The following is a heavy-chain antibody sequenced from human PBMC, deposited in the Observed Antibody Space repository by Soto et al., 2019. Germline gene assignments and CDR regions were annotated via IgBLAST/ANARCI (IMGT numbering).Heavy chain of an antibody. CDR2: ISGSGGST. CDR1: GLTFSSYA. D-gene: IGHD5-18*01. V-gene: IGHV3-23*01. CDR3: AKDSGRGYSYGLFDY. Sequence: GGSLRLSCAASGLTFSSYAMSWVRQAPGKGLEWVSAISGSGGSTYYADSVKGRFTISRDNSKNTLYLQMNSLRAEDTAVYYCAKDSGRGYSYGLFDYWGQGTLVTVSS. J-gene: IGHJ4*02.